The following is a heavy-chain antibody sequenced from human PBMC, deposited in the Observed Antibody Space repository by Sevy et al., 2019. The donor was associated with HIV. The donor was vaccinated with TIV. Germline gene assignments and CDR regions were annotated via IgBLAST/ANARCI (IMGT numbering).Heavy chain of an antibody. D-gene: IGHD5-12*01. CDR2: ISGSGGST. J-gene: IGHJ4*02. Sequence: GGSLRLSCAASGFTFSNYAMTWVRQAPGKGLEWVSGISGSGGSTYYADSVKGRFTFSRDNSKNTVYLQMNSLRAEDTAVYYCAKGRGFSAYDAYDFWGQGTLVTVSS. V-gene: IGHV3-23*01. CDR1: GFTFSNYA. CDR3: AKGRGFSAYDAYDF.